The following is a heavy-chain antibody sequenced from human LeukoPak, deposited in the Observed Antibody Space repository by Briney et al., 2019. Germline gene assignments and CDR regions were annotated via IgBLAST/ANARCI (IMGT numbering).Heavy chain of an antibody. CDR1: GFPFSSYW. D-gene: IGHD1-7*01. CDR3: AREGELPDWFDP. V-gene: IGHV3-7*01. Sequence: GGSLRLSCVASGFPFSSYWMTWVRQAPGKGLEWVANIKQDGSKKSYVDSVKGRFTISRDNSKNTLYLQMNSLRAEDTAVYYCAREGELPDWFDPWGQGTLVTVSS. J-gene: IGHJ5*02. CDR2: IKQDGSKK.